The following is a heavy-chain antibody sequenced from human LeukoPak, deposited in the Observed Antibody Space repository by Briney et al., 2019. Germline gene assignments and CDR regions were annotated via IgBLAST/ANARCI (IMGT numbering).Heavy chain of an antibody. CDR3: ARDRLGYYDSSGYYSWYFDL. J-gene: IGHJ2*01. CDR2: IIPIFGTA. V-gene: IGHV1-69*01. Sequence: ASVKVSCKASGGTFSSYAISWGRQAPGQGLEWMGGIIPIFGTANYAQKFQGRVTITADESTSTAYMELSSLRSEDTAVYYCARDRLGYYDSSGYYSWYFDLWGRGTLVTVSS. CDR1: GGTFSSYA. D-gene: IGHD3-22*01.